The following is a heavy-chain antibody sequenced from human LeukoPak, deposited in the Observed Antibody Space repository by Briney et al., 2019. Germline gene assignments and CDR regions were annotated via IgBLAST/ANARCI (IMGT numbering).Heavy chain of an antibody. CDR1: GFTFTSSA. V-gene: IGHV1-58*02. D-gene: IGHD6-13*01. CDR3: SSWYGQNWFDP. Sequence: GASVKVSCKASGFTFTSSAMQWVRQARGQRLEWIGWIVVGSGNTNYAQKFQERVTITRDMSTSTAYMELSSLRSEGTAVYYCSSWYGQNWFDPWGQGTLVTVSS. CDR2: IVVGSGNT. J-gene: IGHJ5*02.